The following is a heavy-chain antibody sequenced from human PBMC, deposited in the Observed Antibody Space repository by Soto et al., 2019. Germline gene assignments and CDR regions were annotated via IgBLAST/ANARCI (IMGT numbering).Heavy chain of an antibody. J-gene: IGHJ6*02. Sequence: SETLSLTCTVYGGSFTGYYWTWIRQTPGKGLEWIGEINYRGSSYYNPSLESRISMAVDTSKNQFSLKLRSVTAADTAVYFCVRGQPHRITICEVVIRSYDYGMDVWGQGTTVTGSS. V-gene: IGHV4-34*01. CDR2: INYRGSS. CDR1: GGSFTGYY. CDR3: VRGQPHRITICEVVIRSYDYGMDV. D-gene: IGHD3-3*02.